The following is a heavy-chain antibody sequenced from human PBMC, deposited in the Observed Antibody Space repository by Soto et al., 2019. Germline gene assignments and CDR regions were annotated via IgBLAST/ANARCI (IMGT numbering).Heavy chain of an antibody. J-gene: IGHJ6*02. V-gene: IGHV1-8*01. CDR2: MNPNSGDT. CDR3: ARGYSSSWYWSNYFGMDV. D-gene: IGHD6-13*01. CDR1: GYTFTSYD. Sequence: QVQLVQSGAEVKKPGASVKVSCKASGYTFTSYDINWVRQATGQGLEWMGWMNPNSGDTEYAQKFLGRVIMTRETSISTAYMDLSSLRSDDTAVYYCARGYSSSWYWSNYFGMDVWGQGTTVTVSS.